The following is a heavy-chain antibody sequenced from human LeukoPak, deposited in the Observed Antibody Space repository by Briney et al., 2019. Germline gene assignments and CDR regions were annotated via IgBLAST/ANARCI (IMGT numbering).Heavy chain of an antibody. J-gene: IGHJ4*02. V-gene: IGHV3-30*02. CDR1: GFVFSSYG. CDR2: IRFDGSTT. CDR3: SKESNYDSSGYFN. Sequence: SGGSLRLSCAASGFVFSSYGIHWVRQAPGKGLEWVAFIRFDGSTTYYAESVKGRFTVSRDNSKFTAYLQVNSLRAEDTAVYYCSKESNYDSSGYFNWGQGTLVTVS. D-gene: IGHD3-22*01.